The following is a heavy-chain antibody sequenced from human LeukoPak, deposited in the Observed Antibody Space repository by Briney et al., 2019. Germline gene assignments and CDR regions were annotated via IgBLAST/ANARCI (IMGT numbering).Heavy chain of an antibody. D-gene: IGHD6-19*01. J-gene: IGHJ4*02. CDR3: AGGSGWLIDY. Sequence: GGSLRLSCVASGFTFSSYAMSWVRQAPGKGLEWVSGISGSGGSTYYADSVKGRFTISRDNSKNTLYLQMNSLRAEDTAVYYCAGGSGWLIDYWGQGTLVTVSS. V-gene: IGHV3-23*01. CDR2: ISGSGGST. CDR1: GFTFSSYA.